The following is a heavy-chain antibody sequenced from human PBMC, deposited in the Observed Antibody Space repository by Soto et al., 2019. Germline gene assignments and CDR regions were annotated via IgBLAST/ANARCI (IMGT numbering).Heavy chain of an antibody. Sequence: PLRDSCAASGFNCSSYGRHRVRKAPGKGLEWVAVIWYDGSNKYYADSVKGRFTTSRDNSKNTLYLQMNSLRAEDTAVYYCARDMGGNWNYAGPFDIWGQGTMVTVSS. CDR3: ARDMGGNWNYAGPFDI. J-gene: IGHJ3*02. V-gene: IGHV3-33*01. CDR2: IWYDGSNK. CDR1: GFNCSSYG. D-gene: IGHD1-7*01.